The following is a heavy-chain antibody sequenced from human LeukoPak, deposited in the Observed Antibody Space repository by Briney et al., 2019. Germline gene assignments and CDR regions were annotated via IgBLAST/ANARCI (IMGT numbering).Heavy chain of an antibody. CDR1: GFTFSSYG. D-gene: IGHD3-10*01. CDR2: ISYDGSTK. Sequence: TGRSLRLSCAASGFTFSSYGMHWVRQAPGKGLEWVAVISYDGSTKNYADSVKGRFTISRDNSKNTLYLQMNSLRAEDTAVYYCAKDRELLWFGESRGYFDYWGQGTLVTVSS. J-gene: IGHJ4*02. V-gene: IGHV3-30*18. CDR3: AKDRELLWFGESRGYFDY.